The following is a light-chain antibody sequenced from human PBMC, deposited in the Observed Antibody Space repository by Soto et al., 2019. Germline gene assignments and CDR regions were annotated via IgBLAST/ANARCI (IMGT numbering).Light chain of an antibody. V-gene: IGKV1-5*01. CDR2: DAS. Sequence: DIQMTQSPSPLSASIGDRVTITCRASQSIDNWLAWYQQKPGKAPQLLIYDASRVKTGVPSRFTASGSGTEFTLTINTLQADDSATYFCQRYNGYPYTVGPGTKVDSK. CDR3: QRYNGYPYT. J-gene: IGKJ2*01. CDR1: QSIDNW.